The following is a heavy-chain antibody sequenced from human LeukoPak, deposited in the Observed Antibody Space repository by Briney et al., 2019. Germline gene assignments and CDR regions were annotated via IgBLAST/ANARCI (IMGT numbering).Heavy chain of an antibody. CDR2: IVSNGDST. CDR1: GFTFSRYG. V-gene: IGHV3-64*04. Sequence: PGGSLRLSCSASGFTFSRYGMHWVRQAPGKGLEYVSAIVSNGDSTYYADSVKGRFTISRDNAKNTLYLQMNSLRAEDTAVYYCAREYSGFDYWGQGTLVTVSS. J-gene: IGHJ4*02. CDR3: AREYSGFDY. D-gene: IGHD1-26*01.